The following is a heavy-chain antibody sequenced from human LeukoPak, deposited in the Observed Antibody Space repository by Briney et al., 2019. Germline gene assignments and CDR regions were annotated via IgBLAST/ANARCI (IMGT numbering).Heavy chain of an antibody. J-gene: IGHJ6*02. CDR3: ARDLTVSGPTDGMDV. CDR2: TCYRSKWYY. D-gene: IGHD4-17*01. CDR1: GDSVSSNSAA. Sequence: SQTLSLTCAISGDSVSSNSAAWNWIRQSPSRGLEWLGRTCYRSKWYYDYAVSVKSQITINPDTSKNQFFLQLNSVTPEDTAVYYCARDLTVSGPTDGMDVWGQGTTVTVSS. V-gene: IGHV6-1*01.